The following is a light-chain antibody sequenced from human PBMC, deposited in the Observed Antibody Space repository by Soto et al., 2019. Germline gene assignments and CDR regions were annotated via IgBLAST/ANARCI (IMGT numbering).Light chain of an antibody. CDR1: SSNIGAGYE. J-gene: IGLJ1*01. CDR3: QTYDSSLSAYV. CDR2: ENN. V-gene: IGLV1-40*01. Sequence: QSVLTQPPSVSEAPGQRVTISCTGSSSNIGAGYEAHWYQQVPGTAPKLLIYENNNRPSGVPDRFSGSKSGTSASLAITGLESEDEAEYYCQTYDSSLSAYVFGTGTKVT.